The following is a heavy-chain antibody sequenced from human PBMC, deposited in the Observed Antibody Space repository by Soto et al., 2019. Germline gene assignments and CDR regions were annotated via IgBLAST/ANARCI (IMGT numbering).Heavy chain of an antibody. CDR1: GYTFTGYY. V-gene: IGHV1-2*04. J-gene: IGHJ6*02. CDR2: INPNSGGT. Sequence: ASVKVSCKASGYTFTGYYMHWVRQAPGQGLEWMGWINPNSGGTNYAQKFQGWVTMTRDTSISTAYMELSRLRSDDTAVYYCARDRTYYYGSEPDYYYYGMDVWGQGTMVTVSS. CDR3: ARDRTYYYGSEPDYYYYGMDV. D-gene: IGHD3-10*01.